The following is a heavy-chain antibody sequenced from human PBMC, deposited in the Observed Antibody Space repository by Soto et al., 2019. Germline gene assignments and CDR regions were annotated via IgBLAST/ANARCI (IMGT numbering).Heavy chain of an antibody. CDR3: ARDEWNGYFDAY. CDR2: ISGSGGTT. V-gene: IGHV3-23*01. Sequence: DVQLLQSGGGLVQPGGSLRLSCVASGYTFYYSAMTWVRPATGKGLEWVSAISGSGGTTYYADSVKGRFTISRDNSQNTLYLQMNSLRADDTSVYYCARDEWNGYFDAYCGHGTRVTVAS. D-gene: IGHD5-12*01. J-gene: IGHJ4*01. CDR1: GYTFYYSA.